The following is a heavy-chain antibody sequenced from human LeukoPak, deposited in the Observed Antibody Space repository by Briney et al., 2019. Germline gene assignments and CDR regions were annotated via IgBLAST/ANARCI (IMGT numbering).Heavy chain of an antibody. CDR1: GGSISSSSYY. D-gene: IGHD6-19*01. Sequence: PSETLSLTCTVAGGSISSSSYYWGWIRQPPGKGLEWIGSIYYSGSTYYNPSLKSRVTISVDTSKNQFSLKLSSVTAADTAVYYCARVIGAVAAPYNWFDPWGQGTLVTVSS. CDR2: IYYSGST. CDR3: ARVIGAVAAPYNWFDP. V-gene: IGHV4-39*07. J-gene: IGHJ5*02.